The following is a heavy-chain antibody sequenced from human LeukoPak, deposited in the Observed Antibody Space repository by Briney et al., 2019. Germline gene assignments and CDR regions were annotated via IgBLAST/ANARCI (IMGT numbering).Heavy chain of an antibody. CDR1: GGTFSSYA. CDR3: ASWVSGSYYSSLDY. CDR2: IIPIFGTA. J-gene: IGHJ4*02. V-gene: IGHV1-69*06. D-gene: IGHD3-10*01. Sequence: EASVKVSCKASGGTFSSYAISWVRQAPGQGLEWMGGIIPIFGTANYAQKFQGRVTITADKSTSTAYMELSSLRSEDTAVYYCASWVSGSYYSSLDYWGQGTLGTVSS.